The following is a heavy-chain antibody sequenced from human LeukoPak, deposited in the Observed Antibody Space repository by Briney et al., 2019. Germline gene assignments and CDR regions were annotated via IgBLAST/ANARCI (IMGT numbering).Heavy chain of an antibody. Sequence: SETLSLTCTVSGVSTSSYYCSWIRQAAGKGLEWIGRVHSSGTANYNPSLKSRVTLSQGTSKNQFSLKLSSVTAADTAVYYCASSDTYCSGGSCPPNTFDAFDIWGQGTVVTVSS. CDR2: VHSSGTA. V-gene: IGHV4-4*07. J-gene: IGHJ3*02. CDR3: ASSDTYCSGGSCPPNTFDAFDI. CDR1: GVSTSSYY. D-gene: IGHD2-15*01.